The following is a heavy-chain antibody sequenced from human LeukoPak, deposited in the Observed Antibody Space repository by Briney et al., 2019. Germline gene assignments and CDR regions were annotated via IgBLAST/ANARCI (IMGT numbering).Heavy chain of an antibody. D-gene: IGHD3-3*01. V-gene: IGHV4-4*07. J-gene: IGHJ3*02. CDR3: ARDTIFGPLGAFDI. CDR2: IYTSGST. Sequence: SETLSLTCTVSGGSISSYYWSWIRQPAGKGLEWTGRIYTSGSTNYNPSLKSRVTMSVDTSKNQFSLKLSSVTAADTAVYYCARDTIFGPLGAFDIWGQGTMVTVSS. CDR1: GGSISSYY.